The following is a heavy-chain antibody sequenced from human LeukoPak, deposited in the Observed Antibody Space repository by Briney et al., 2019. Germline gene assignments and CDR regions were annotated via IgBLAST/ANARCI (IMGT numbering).Heavy chain of an antibody. CDR3: ARPYSSSSEWFDP. J-gene: IGHJ5*02. Sequence: GGSLRLSCAASGFTFSDYYMSWIRQAPGKGLEWVSYISSSGSTIYYADSVKGRFTISRDNAKNSLYLQMNSLRAEDTAVYYCARPYSSSSEWFDPWGQGTLVTVSS. CDR2: ISSSGSTI. V-gene: IGHV3-11*04. CDR1: GFTFSDYY. D-gene: IGHD6-6*01.